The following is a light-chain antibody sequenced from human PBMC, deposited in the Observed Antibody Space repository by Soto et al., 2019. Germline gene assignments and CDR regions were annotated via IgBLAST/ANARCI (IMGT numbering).Light chain of an antibody. J-gene: IGLJ2*01. V-gene: IGLV1-51*01. Sequence: QAVVMQPPSVSAAPGQRFSISCSGSSSNFVNNYVSWYQFLPGTAPILLIYDNDKRPSGIPDRFSGSKSGTSATLGITGLQTGDEANYYCVTWDTSLSAGPVFGGGTKLTVL. CDR2: DND. CDR1: SSNFVNNY. CDR3: VTWDTSLSAGPV.